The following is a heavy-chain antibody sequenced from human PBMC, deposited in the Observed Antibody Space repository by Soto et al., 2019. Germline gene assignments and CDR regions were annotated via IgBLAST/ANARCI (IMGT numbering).Heavy chain of an antibody. D-gene: IGHD3-3*01. CDR3: ARGGGLRFLEWLSYYYYYMDV. CDR1: GYTFTSYD. J-gene: IGHJ6*03. CDR2: MNPNSGNT. Sequence: QVPLVQSGAEVKKPGASVKVSCKASGYTFTSYDINWVRQATGQGLEWMGWMNPNSGNTGYAQKFQGRVTMTRNTSISTAYMELSSLRSEDTAVYYCARGGGLRFLEWLSYYYYYMDVWGKGTTVTVSS. V-gene: IGHV1-8*01.